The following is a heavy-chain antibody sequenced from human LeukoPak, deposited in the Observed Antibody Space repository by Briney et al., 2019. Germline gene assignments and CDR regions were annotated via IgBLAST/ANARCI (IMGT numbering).Heavy chain of an antibody. D-gene: IGHD2-15*01. V-gene: IGHV4-39*01. CDR2: IYYSGST. CDR3: ARQRCSGGSCFFSDYFDY. Sequence: SETLSLTCTVSGGSISSSSYYWAWIRQSPGKGLECIGSIYYSGSTYYNPSLKSRVTISVDTSKNQFSLMLSSVTAADTAVYYCARQRCSGGSCFFSDYFDYWGQGALVTVSS. CDR1: GGSISSSSYY. J-gene: IGHJ4*02.